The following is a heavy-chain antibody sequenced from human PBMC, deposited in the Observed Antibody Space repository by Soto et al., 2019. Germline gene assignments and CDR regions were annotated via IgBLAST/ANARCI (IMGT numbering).Heavy chain of an antibody. CDR2: IDPSDSYT. CDR3: AIWRYGYNHYDY. CDR1: DYSFTSYW. Sequence: RVFLKISGKGSDYSFTSYWISRVRQMPGKGLEWMGRIDPSDSYTNYRPSFQGHVTISADKSISTGCVPWRSLKASNTALYYCAIWRYGYNHYDYWGQGSLVTVSS. J-gene: IGHJ4*02. D-gene: IGHD5-12*01. V-gene: IGHV5-10-1*01.